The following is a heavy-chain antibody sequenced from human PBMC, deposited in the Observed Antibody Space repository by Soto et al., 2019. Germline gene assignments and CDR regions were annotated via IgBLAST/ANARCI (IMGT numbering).Heavy chain of an antibody. D-gene: IGHD4-17*01. J-gene: IGHJ4*02. CDR3: ARDSRSTVTMFDY. Sequence: QVKLQESGPGLVKPSETLSLTCTVSGGSISGSYWSWIRQPPGKGLEWIGYIYYSGSTNYNPSLKSRVTISVDTSKNQFSLKLSSVTAADTAVYYCARDSRSTVTMFDYWGQGTLVTVSS. CDR2: IYYSGST. V-gene: IGHV4-59*01. CDR1: GGSISGSY.